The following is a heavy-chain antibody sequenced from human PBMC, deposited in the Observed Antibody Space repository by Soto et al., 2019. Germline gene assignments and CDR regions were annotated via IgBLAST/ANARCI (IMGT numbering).Heavy chain of an antibody. CDR2: IIPIFGTA. V-gene: IGHV1-69*13. Sequence: GASVKVSCKASGGTFSSYAISWVRQAPGQGLEWVGGIIPIFGTANYAQKFQGRVTITADESTSTVYMELSSLRSEDTAVYYCAREGRFGVVINGMDVWGQGTTVTVSS. D-gene: IGHD3-3*01. CDR1: GGTFSSYA. CDR3: AREGRFGVVINGMDV. J-gene: IGHJ6*01.